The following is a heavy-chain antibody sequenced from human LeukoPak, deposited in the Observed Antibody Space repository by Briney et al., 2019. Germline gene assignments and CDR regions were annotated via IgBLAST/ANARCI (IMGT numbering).Heavy chain of an antibody. Sequence: ASVKVSCKASGYTFTSYGISWVRQAPGQGLEWMGWISAYNGNTNYAQKLQGRATMTTDTSTSTAYMELRSLRSDDTAVYYCARDQIVRATTSDAFDIWGQGTMVTVSS. CDR2: ISAYNGNT. CDR3: ARDQIVRATTSDAFDI. V-gene: IGHV1-18*01. J-gene: IGHJ3*02. D-gene: IGHD1-26*01. CDR1: GYTFTSYG.